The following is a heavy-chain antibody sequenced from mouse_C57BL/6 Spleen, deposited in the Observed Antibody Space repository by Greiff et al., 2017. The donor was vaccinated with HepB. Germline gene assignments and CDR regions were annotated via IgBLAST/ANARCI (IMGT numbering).Heavy chain of an antibody. V-gene: IGHV1-54*01. CDR1: GYAFTNYL. J-gene: IGHJ4*01. Sequence: QVQLKESGAELVRPGTSVKLSCKASGYAFTNYLIEWVKQRPGQGLEWIGVINPGSGGTNYNEKFKGKATLTADKSSSTAYMQLSSLTSEDSAVYFCAIDSSGYGDMDDWGKGTSVTVSS. CDR3: AIDSSGYGDMDD. D-gene: IGHD3-2*02. CDR2: INPGSGGT.